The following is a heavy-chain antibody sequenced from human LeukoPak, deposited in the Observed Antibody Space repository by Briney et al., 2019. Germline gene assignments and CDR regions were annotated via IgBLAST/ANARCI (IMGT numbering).Heavy chain of an antibody. CDR2: TYPGDSET. J-gene: IGHJ4*02. D-gene: IGHD3-10*01. CDR3: ARRSTVIRGVLEEAFDY. V-gene: IGHV5-51*01. CDR1: GNSFNNHF. Sequence: GESLKISCKGSGNSFNNHFIGWVRQMTGKGLEWMGITYPGDSETRYSPFFQGQVTISADKSISTVYLQWSSLEASDTAMYYCARRSTVIRGVLEEAFDYWGQGTLVIVSS.